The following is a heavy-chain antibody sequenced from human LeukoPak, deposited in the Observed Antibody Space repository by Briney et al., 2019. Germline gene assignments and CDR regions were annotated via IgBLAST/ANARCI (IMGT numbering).Heavy chain of an antibody. J-gene: IGHJ3*02. Sequence: SETLSLTCTVSGGSISSYYWSWIRQPAGKGLEWIGRIYTSGSTNYNPSLKSRVTISVDTSKNQFSLKLSSVTAADTAVYYCARDNDSSGYPNAFDIWGQGTMVTVSS. D-gene: IGHD3-22*01. CDR1: GGSISSYY. CDR2: IYTSGST. CDR3: ARDNDSSGYPNAFDI. V-gene: IGHV4-4*07.